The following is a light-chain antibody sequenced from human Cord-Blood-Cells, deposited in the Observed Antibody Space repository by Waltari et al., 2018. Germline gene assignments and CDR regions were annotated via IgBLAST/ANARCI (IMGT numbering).Light chain of an antibody. J-gene: IGKJ1*01. CDR2: LGS. Sequence: DIVMTQSPLSLPVTPGEPASISCRSSQSLLHSNGYNYLDWYLQMPGQSPQLLSYLGSNRASWVPDRFSGSGSGTDFTLKISRVEAEDVGVYYCMQALQTPPTFGQGTKVEIK. CDR1: QSLLHSNGYNY. V-gene: IGKV2-28*01. CDR3: MQALQTPPT.